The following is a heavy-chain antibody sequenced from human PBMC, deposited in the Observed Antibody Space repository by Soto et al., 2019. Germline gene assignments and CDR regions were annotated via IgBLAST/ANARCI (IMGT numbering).Heavy chain of an antibody. D-gene: IGHD1-7*01. CDR2: ISSSGSTI. CDR1: GFTLSDYY. V-gene: IGHV3-11*01. J-gene: IGHJ5*02. Sequence: GXSLRLSCAASGFTLSDYYMSWIRQAPVKGLEWVSYISSSGSTIYYADSVKGRFTISRDNAKNSLYLQMNSLRAEDTAVYYCARDIENWNYGSRWFDPWGQGTLVTVSS. CDR3: ARDIENWNYGSRWFDP.